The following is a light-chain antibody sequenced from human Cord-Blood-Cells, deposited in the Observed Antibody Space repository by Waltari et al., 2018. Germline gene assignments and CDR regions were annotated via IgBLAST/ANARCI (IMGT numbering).Light chain of an antibody. V-gene: IGKV3-15*01. CDR2: GAS. CDR3: QQYNNWPYS. Sequence: EIVMTQSPATLSVSAGESSTLSCRASQSVSSNFAWYQQKPGQAPILLISGASTRAPGIPARISGSGSGTEFTLTSSRLQSEDFAVYYWQQYNNWPYSFGPGTKLEIK. J-gene: IGKJ2*03. CDR1: QSVSSN.